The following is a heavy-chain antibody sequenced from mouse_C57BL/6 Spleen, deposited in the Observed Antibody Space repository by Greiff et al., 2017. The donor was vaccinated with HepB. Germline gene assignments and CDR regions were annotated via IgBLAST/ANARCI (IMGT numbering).Heavy chain of an antibody. J-gene: IGHJ3*01. D-gene: IGHD1-1*01. V-gene: IGHV2-6*01. CDR1: GFSLTSYG. Sequence: VKLVESGPGLVAPSQSLSITCTVSGFSLTSYGVDWVRQSPGKGLEWLGVIWGVGSTNYNSALKSRLSISKDNSKSQVFLKMNSLQTDDTAMYYCASGLHYYGSSSAWFAYWGQGTLVTVSA. CDR3: ASGLHYYGSSSAWFAY. CDR2: IWGVGST.